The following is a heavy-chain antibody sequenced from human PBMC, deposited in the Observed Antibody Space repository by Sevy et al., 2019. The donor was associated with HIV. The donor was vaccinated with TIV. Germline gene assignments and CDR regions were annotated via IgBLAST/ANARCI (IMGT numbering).Heavy chain of an antibody. J-gene: IGHJ4*02. V-gene: IGHV3-30*02. D-gene: IGHD6-13*01. CDR2: IGYDGTDK. Sequence: GGSLRLPCTASGFTFSYYGMNWVRQAPGKGLEWVAFIGYDGTDKYYSESVKGRFAISRDNSKNTLFLEMNSLRADDTAIYYCAKNTASAGTGGFDYWGQGALVTVSS. CDR3: AKNTASAGTGGFDY. CDR1: GFTFSYYG.